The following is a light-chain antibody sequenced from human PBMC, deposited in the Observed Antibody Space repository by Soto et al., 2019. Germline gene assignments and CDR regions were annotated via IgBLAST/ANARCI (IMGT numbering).Light chain of an antibody. Sequence: QSALTQPASVSGSPGQSITISCTGTSSDVGSNNLVSWYQQHPGKAPKLMIYEGSERPSGVSNRFSGSKSGSTASLTISGLQAEDEADYYCCSYAGSSTGVFGGGTKLTVL. J-gene: IGLJ3*02. CDR3: CSYAGSSTGV. V-gene: IGLV2-23*01. CDR1: SSDVGSNNL. CDR2: EGS.